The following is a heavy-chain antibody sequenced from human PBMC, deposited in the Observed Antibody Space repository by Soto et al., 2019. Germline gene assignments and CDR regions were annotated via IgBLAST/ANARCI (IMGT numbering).Heavy chain of an antibody. V-gene: IGHV3-64*01. Sequence: EVQLVESGGGLVQPGGSLRLSCAASGFTFSNYAMDWVRQAPGKVLEYVSGISGNGVGTYYANSVKDRFTISRDNSKNTLYLQMGSLRAEDMAVYYCARREQSDYYYMDVWGKGTSVTVPS. D-gene: IGHD6-19*01. J-gene: IGHJ6*03. CDR1: GFTFSNYA. CDR3: ARREQSDYYYMDV. CDR2: ISGNGVGT.